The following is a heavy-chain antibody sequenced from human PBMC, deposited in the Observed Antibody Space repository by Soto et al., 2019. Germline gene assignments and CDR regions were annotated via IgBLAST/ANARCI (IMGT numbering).Heavy chain of an antibody. J-gene: IGHJ4*02. Sequence: SETLSLTCAVYGGSFSGYYWSWIRQPPGKGLEWIGEINHSGSTNYNPSLKSRVTISVDTSKNQFSLKLSSVTAADTAVYYCARGSGTREGFLDLSGRVRYYFDYWGQGTLVTAPQ. CDR3: ARGSGTREGFLDLSGRVRYYFDY. CDR2: INHSGST. D-gene: IGHD3-3*01. V-gene: IGHV4-34*01. CDR1: GGSFSGYY.